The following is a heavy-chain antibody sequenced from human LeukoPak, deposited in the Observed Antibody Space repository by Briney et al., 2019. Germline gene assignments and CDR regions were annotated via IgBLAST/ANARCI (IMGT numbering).Heavy chain of an antibody. V-gene: IGHV4-39*01. D-gene: IGHD1-26*01. CDR1: GGSLRSSSYY. CDR3: ARHVGALVGATVDY. CDR2: IYYSGST. J-gene: IGHJ4*02. Sequence: SETLSLTCTVSGGSLRSSSYYWTWIRQPPGKGLEWIGSIYYSGSTYYNPSLKSRVTTSVDTSKNLFSLKLSSVTAADTAVYYCARHVGALVGATVDYWGQGTLVTVSS.